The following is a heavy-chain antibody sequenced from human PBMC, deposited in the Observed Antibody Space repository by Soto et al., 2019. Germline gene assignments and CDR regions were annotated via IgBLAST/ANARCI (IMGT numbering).Heavy chain of an antibody. CDR1: GFSLSTSGMC. CDR3: ARIQGRDYSNYADYYGMDV. CDR2: IDWDDDK. J-gene: IGHJ6*02. V-gene: IGHV2-70*01. D-gene: IGHD4-4*01. Sequence: ASGPTLVNPTQTLTLTCTFSGFSLSTSGMCVSWIRQPPGKALEWLALIDWDDDKYYSTSLKTRLTISKDTSKNQVVLTMTNMDPVDTATYYCARIQGRDYSNYADYYGMDVWGQGTTVTVSS.